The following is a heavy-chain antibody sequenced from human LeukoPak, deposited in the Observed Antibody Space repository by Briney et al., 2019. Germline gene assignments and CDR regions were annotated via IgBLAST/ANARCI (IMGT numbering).Heavy chain of an antibody. V-gene: IGHV3-21*01. J-gene: IGHJ3*02. Sequence: PGGSLRLSCAASGFTFSSYSMTWVRQAPGKGLEWVSSISSSSSYIYYADSVKGRFTISRDNAKNSLYLQMNSLRAEDTAVYYCARMTTVVTTEYDAFDIWGQGTMVTVSS. D-gene: IGHD4-23*01. CDR1: GFTFSSYS. CDR3: ARMTTVVTTEYDAFDI. CDR2: ISSSSSYI.